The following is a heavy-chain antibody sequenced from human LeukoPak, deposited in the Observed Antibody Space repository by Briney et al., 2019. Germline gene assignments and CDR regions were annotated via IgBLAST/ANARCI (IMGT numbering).Heavy chain of an antibody. J-gene: IGHJ1*01. V-gene: IGHV6-1*01. CDR2: TYYRSKWYN. D-gene: IGHD4-23*01. CDR1: GDSFSSNSAA. CDR3: ARDNGGNSVDFQH. Sequence: SQTLSLTCAISGDSFSSNSAAWTWIRPSPSRGLEWLGRTYYRSKWYNDYAVSVKSRITINPDTSKNQFSLQLNSVTPEDTAVYYCARDNGGNSVDFQHWGQGTLVTVSS.